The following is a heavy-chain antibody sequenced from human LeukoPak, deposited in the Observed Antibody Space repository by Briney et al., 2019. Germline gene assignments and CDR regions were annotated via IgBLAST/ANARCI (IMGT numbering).Heavy chain of an antibody. CDR1: GFTFSSYA. CDR3: AKASWVSSADAVL. D-gene: IGHD3-16*01. Sequence: GSLRLSCAASGFTFSSYAMSWVRQAPGKGLEWVSAISGSGGSTYYADSVKGRFTISRDNSRNTVYLQLNNLRVEDTAVYYCAKASWVSSADAVLWGQGTLVTVSS. CDR2: ISGSGGST. J-gene: IGHJ4*02. V-gene: IGHV3-23*01.